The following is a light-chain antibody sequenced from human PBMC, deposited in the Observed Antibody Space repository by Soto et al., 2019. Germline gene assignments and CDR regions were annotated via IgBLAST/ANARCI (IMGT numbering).Light chain of an antibody. CDR2: GAS. V-gene: IGKV3-20*01. Sequence: EIVLTQSPVTLSLSPGERATLSCRASQSVSSSFLAWYQQKPGQAPRLLIYGASSRATGIPDRFSGSGSGTDFTLTISRLEPEDFAVYYCQQYVTPPFTFGPGTKVDIK. J-gene: IGKJ3*01. CDR3: QQYVTPPFT. CDR1: QSVSSSF.